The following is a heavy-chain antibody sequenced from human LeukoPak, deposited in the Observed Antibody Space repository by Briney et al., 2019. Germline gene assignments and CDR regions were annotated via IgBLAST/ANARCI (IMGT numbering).Heavy chain of an antibody. J-gene: IGHJ4*02. Sequence: GGSLRLSCAASGFTFDDYAMHWVRQAPGKGLQWISSINWVGDTSSYADSVKGRFTVSRDNTKGSLYLQMHSLRNEDTALYYCAKDRQYGDYGGGDFFDSWGQGTLVTVSS. CDR3: AKDRQYGDYGGGDFFDS. CDR2: INWVGDTS. V-gene: IGHV3-43D*03. D-gene: IGHD4-17*01. CDR1: GFTFDDYA.